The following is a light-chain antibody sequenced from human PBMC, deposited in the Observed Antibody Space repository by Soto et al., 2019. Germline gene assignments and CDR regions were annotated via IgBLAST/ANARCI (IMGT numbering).Light chain of an antibody. CDR3: QQRSNWPPVT. Sequence: EIVLTQSPATLSLSPGERATLSCRASQSVSSYLAWYQQKPGQAPRLLIYDASNRATGIPARFSGSGYGTDFTLTISSLEPEDFEIYYCQQRSNWPPVTFGGGTKVEIK. V-gene: IGKV3-11*01. CDR2: DAS. CDR1: QSVSSY. J-gene: IGKJ4*01.